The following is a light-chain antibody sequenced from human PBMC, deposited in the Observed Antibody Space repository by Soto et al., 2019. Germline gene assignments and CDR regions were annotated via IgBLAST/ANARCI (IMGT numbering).Light chain of an antibody. CDR1: QSVRSY. J-gene: IGKJ4*01. CDR3: QQRSNWLT. CDR2: DAS. V-gene: IGKV3-11*01. Sequence: EIVLTQSPATLSLSPGERATLSCRASQSVRSYLAWYQQKPGQAPRLLIYDASNRATGIPARFSGSGSGTDFTLTISSLEPEDLAVYYCQQRSNWLTFGGGTKGDIK.